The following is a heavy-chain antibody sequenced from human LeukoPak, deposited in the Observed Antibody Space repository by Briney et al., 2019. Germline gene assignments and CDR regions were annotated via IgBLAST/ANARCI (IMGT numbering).Heavy chain of an antibody. CDR1: GGTFSSYA. D-gene: IGHD4-17*01. J-gene: IGHJ4*02. CDR2: IIPILGIA. Sequence: SVKVSCKASGGTFSSYAISWVRQAPGQGLEWMGRIIPILGIANYAQKLQGRVTMTTDTSTSTAYMELRSLRSDDTAVYYCARESSGDYADYWGQGTLVTVSS. CDR3: ARESSGDYADY. V-gene: IGHV1-69*04.